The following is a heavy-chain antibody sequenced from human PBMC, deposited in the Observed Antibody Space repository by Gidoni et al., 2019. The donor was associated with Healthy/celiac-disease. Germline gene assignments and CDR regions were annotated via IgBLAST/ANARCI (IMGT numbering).Heavy chain of an antibody. J-gene: IGHJ4*02. CDR3: TRHVSGWYVG. Sequence: EVQLVESGGGLVQPGGSLKLSCAASGFTFSGSAMHWVRQASGKGLEWVGRIRSKANSYATAYAASVKGRFTISRDDSKNTAYLQMNSLKTEDTAVYYCTRHVSGWYVGWGQGTLVTVSS. CDR2: IRSKANSYAT. V-gene: IGHV3-73*02. CDR1: GFTFSGSA. D-gene: IGHD6-19*01.